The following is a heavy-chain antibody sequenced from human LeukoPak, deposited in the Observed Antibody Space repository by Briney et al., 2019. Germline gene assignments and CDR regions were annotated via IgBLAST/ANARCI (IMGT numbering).Heavy chain of an antibody. CDR3: ARDRLLSSGAPAMYYFDY. Sequence: GGSLRLSCAASGFTFSNAWMSWVRQAPGKGLEWVSAISGSDDRTWYADSVKGRFTISRDNSKNTLYLQMNGLRDEDTAVYYCARDRLLSSGAPAMYYFDYWGQGTLVTVSS. CDR1: GFTFSNAW. J-gene: IGHJ4*02. D-gene: IGHD3-10*02. CDR2: ISGSDDRT. V-gene: IGHV3-23*01.